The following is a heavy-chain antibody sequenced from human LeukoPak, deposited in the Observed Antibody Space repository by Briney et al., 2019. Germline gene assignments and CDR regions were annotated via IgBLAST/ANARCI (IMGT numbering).Heavy chain of an antibody. CDR3: ARGGYSYGYWFWFDP. V-gene: IGHV4-34*01. CDR2: INHSGST. J-gene: IGHJ5*02. Sequence: PSETLSLTCAVYGGSFSGYYWSWIRQPPGKGLEWIGEINHSGSTNYNPSLKSRVTISVDTSKNQFTLKLSSVTAADTAVYYCARGGYSYGYWFWFDPWGQGTLVTVSS. D-gene: IGHD5-18*01. CDR1: GGSFSGYY.